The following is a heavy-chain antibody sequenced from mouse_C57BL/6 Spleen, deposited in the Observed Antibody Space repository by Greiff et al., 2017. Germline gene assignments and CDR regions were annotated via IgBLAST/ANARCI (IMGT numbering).Heavy chain of an antibody. CDR2: INPGSGGT. D-gene: IGHD1-1*01. J-gene: IGHJ3*01. CDR3: AATVVPFAY. CDR1: GYAFTNYL. Sequence: VQRVESGAELVRPGTSVKVSCKASGYAFTNYLIEWVKQRPGQGLEWIGVINPGSGGTNFNEKFKGKATLTADKSSSTAYMQLSSLTSEDSAVYFCAATVVPFAYWGQGTLVTVSA. V-gene: IGHV1-54*01.